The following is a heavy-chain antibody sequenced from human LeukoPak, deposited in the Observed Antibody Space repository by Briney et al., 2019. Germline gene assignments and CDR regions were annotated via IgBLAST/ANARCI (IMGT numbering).Heavy chain of an antibody. CDR1: GFTFSSYE. D-gene: IGHD3-10*02. J-gene: IGHJ6*04. CDR2: ISSSGSTI. Sequence: GGSLRLSCAAPGFTFSSYEMNWVRQTPGKGLEWVSYISSSGSTIYYADSVKGRFTISRDNAKNSLYLQMNSLRAEDTAVYYCAELGITMIGGVWGKGTTVTISS. CDR3: AELGITMIGGV. V-gene: IGHV3-48*03.